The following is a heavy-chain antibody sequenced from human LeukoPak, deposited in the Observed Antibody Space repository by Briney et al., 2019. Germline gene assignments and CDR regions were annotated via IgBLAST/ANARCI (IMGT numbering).Heavy chain of an antibody. D-gene: IGHD5-18*01. CDR3: AKVGGYSYGSFYYYYMDV. CDR2: INHSGST. V-gene: IGHV4-39*07. Sequence: SETLSLTCTVSGGSINSSSYYWGWIRQPPGKGLEWIGEINHSGSTNYNPSLKSRVTISVDTSKNQFSLKLSSVTAADTAVFYCAKVGGYSYGSFYYYYMDVWGKGTTVTVSS. CDR1: GGSINSSSYY. J-gene: IGHJ6*03.